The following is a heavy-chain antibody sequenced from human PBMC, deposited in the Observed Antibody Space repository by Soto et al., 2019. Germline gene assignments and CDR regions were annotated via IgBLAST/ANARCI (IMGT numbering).Heavy chain of an antibody. CDR1: GGSISTVDYW. D-gene: IGHD7-27*01. CDR3: ARGPSGDQVDS. V-gene: IGHV4-30-4*01. J-gene: IGHJ4*02. CDR2: IYDGGRT. Sequence: QVQLQESGPGLVKPSQTLSLTCTVSGGSISTVDYWWSWIRQSPDMGLEWIGHIYDGGRTYNNPSLESLVTMSVDTSQSQLSLTLSSVSAADTDVYYCARGPSGDQVDSWGQGPLVTVSS.